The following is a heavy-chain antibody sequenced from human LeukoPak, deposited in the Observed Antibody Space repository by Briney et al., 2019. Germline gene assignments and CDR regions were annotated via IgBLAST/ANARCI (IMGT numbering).Heavy chain of an antibody. D-gene: IGHD5-18*01. V-gene: IGHV1-2*02. Sequence: ASVKVSCKASGYTFTGYYMHWVRQAPGQGLEWMGWINPNSGGTNYAQKFQGRVTMTRDTSISTAYMELSRLRSDDTAVYHCARGDPNGGYSYGPPDYWGQGTLVTVSS. CDR1: GYTFTGYY. CDR3: ARGDPNGGYSYGPPDY. J-gene: IGHJ4*02. CDR2: INPNSGGT.